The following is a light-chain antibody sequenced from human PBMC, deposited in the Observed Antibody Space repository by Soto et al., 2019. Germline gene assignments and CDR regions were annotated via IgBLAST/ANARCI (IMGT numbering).Light chain of an antibody. CDR1: QPVSNN. CDR3: QQDNRWPLT. Sequence: EIVLTQSPDTLSVSPGARAPLSCRASQPVSNNLAWYQQKPGQPPRLLIYDASRRATGIPARFSGGGSETEFTLAINRLQSEDFAVYYCQQDNRWPLTFGGGTKVDIK. CDR2: DAS. J-gene: IGKJ4*01. V-gene: IGKV3D-15*01.